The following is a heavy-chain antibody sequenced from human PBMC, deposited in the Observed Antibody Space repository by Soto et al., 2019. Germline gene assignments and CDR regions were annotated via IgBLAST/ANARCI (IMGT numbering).Heavy chain of an antibody. Sequence: SETLSLTCAVSGGSISSSNWWSWVRQPPGKGLEWIGEIYHSGSTNYNPSLKSRVTISVDKSKNQFSLKLSSVTAADTAVYYCARDSATSLRDDYYYYGMDVWGQGTTVTVSS. CDR2: IYHSGST. CDR1: GGSISSSNW. D-gene: IGHD5-12*01. CDR3: ARDSATSLRDDYYYYGMDV. V-gene: IGHV4-4*02. J-gene: IGHJ6*02.